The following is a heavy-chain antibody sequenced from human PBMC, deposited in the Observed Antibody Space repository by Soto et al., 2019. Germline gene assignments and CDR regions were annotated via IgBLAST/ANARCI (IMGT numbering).Heavy chain of an antibody. V-gene: IGHV3-15*07. Sequence: PGESLRLSCAASGFTFTNAWINWVRQAPGKRLEWVGRIKSKTDGGTTDYAEPVKGRFAISRDDSNNMVYLQMNSLKIEDTAVYYCTTDSYSTIIIVRFDYWGHGTLVTVSS. CDR3: TTDSYSTIIIVRFDY. CDR2: IKSKTDGGTT. J-gene: IGHJ4*01. CDR1: GFTFTNAW. D-gene: IGHD3-22*01.